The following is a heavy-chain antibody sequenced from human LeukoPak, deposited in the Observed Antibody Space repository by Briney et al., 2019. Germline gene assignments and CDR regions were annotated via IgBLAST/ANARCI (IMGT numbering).Heavy chain of an antibody. CDR1: GFTFSSYE. Sequence: GGSLRLSCAASGFTFSSYEMNWVRQAPGKGLEWVSYISSSGSTIYYADSVKGRFTISRVNAKNSLYLQMNSLRAEDTAVYYCARLMVRGGYYYYYGMDVWGQGTMVTVSS. CDR2: ISSSGSTI. J-gene: IGHJ6*02. D-gene: IGHD3-10*01. V-gene: IGHV3-48*03. CDR3: ARLMVRGGYYYYYGMDV.